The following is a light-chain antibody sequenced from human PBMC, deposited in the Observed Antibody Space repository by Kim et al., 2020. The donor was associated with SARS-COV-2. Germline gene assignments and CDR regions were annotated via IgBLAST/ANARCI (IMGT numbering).Light chain of an antibody. CDR2: YDT. Sequence: APGKTARMTCGGNNIGGKSVHWYRQKPGQAPALVIFYDTDRPSGIPERMSGSNSGNTATLTISWVEAGDEADYYCQVWDSSSDHPVFGGGTQLTVL. CDR1: NIGGKS. CDR3: QVWDSSSDHPV. J-gene: IGLJ3*02. V-gene: IGLV3-21*04.